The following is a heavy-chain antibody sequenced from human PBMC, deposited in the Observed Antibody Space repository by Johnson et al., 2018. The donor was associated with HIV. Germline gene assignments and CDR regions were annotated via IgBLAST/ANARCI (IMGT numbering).Heavy chain of an antibody. CDR1: GFTFDNYG. V-gene: IGHV3-20*04. CDR2: INWNGGRM. J-gene: IGHJ3*02. D-gene: IGHD3-10*01. CDR3: ARESMVQGVTLYVVNAFDI. Sequence: EVKLLESGGGVGRPGGSLKLSCVASGFTFDNYGMSWVRQGPGRGLEWVSGINWNGGRMGYADSVRGRFTISRDNAKNSLYLQMNSLRVEDTALYYCARESMVQGVTLYVVNAFDIWGQGTMVTVSS.